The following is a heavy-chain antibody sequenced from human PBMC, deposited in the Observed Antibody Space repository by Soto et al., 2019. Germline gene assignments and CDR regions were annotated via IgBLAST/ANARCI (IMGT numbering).Heavy chain of an antibody. V-gene: IGHV1-46*01. J-gene: IGHJ4*02. CDR1: GDTFTDYY. Sequence: QVQLVQSGAEVKKPGASVKVSCKASGDTFTDYYIHWVRQAPGQGLEWMGTVNPSGGHTTYAQHFLGRMTMTRDTSTSTLYKELTSLTSKDTAVYYCARGGRVVVVTAALDYWGQGTLVTVSS. CDR2: VNPSGGHT. D-gene: IGHD2-21*02. CDR3: ARGGRVVVVTAALDY.